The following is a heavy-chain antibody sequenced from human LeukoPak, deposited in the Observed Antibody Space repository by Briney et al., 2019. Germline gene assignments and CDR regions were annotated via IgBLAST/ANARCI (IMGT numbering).Heavy chain of an antibody. CDR1: GSTFPIYW. CDR2: IYPSDSHT. Sequence: GESLQISCQGSGSTFPIYWIGWVRQPPGKGLEWMGTIYPSDSHTIYSPSFQGQVTVSANRSISTAYLQWSSLKASDTAIYYCVRHYRPPQDSRAAKPTGYYYYYMDVWGTGTTVIVSS. D-gene: IGHD3-16*02. CDR3: VRHYRPPQDSRAAKPTGYYYYYMDV. J-gene: IGHJ6*03. V-gene: IGHV5-51*01.